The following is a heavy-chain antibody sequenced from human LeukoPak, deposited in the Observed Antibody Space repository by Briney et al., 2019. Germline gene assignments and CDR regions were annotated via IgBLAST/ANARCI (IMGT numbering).Heavy chain of an antibody. D-gene: IGHD3-10*01. CDR3: ARAPFMVRAYYFDY. Sequence: PSETLSLTCAVSGGSISSSNWWSWVRQPPGKGLEWIGYIYYSGSTYYNPSLKSRVTISVDTSKNQFSLKLSSVTAADTAVYYCARAPFMVRAYYFDYWGQGTLVTVSS. J-gene: IGHJ4*02. CDR2: IYYSGST. V-gene: IGHV4-30-4*01. CDR1: GGSISSSNW.